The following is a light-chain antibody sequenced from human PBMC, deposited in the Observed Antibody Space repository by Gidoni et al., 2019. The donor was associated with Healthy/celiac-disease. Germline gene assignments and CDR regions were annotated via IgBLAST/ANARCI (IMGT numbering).Light chain of an antibody. CDR1: QSLLHSNGYNY. V-gene: IGKV2-28*01. Sequence: DIVMTQSPLSLPVTPGEPASISCRSSQSLLHSNGYNYLDWYLQKPGQAPQLLIYLGANRASGGPDRFSGSGSGTDFTLKISRVEAEDVGVYYCMQALQTPLTFGGGTKVEIK. J-gene: IGKJ4*01. CDR2: LGA. CDR3: MQALQTPLT.